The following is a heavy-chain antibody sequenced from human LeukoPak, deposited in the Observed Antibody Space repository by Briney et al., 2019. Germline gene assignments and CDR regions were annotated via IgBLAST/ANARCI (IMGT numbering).Heavy chain of an antibody. J-gene: IGHJ4*02. V-gene: IGHV4-34*01. CDR1: GGSFSGYY. Sequence: SETLSLTCAVYGGSFSGYYWSWIPQPPGKGLEWIGEINHSGSTNYNPSLKSRVTISVDTSKNQFSLKLSSVTAADTAVYYCARGRGSIDYWGQGTLVTVSS. CDR2: INHSGST. D-gene: IGHD6-6*01. CDR3: ARGRGSIDY.